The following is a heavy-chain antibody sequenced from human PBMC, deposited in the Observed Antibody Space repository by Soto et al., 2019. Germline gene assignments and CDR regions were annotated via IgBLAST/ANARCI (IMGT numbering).Heavy chain of an antibody. CDR3: AKDGIVGAGGDDY. CDR2: VSGSGGST. V-gene: IGHV3-23*01. D-gene: IGHD1-26*01. Sequence: LRLSCAASGFTFSSYAMSWVRQAPGKGLEWVSAVSGSGGSTYYADSVKGRFTISRDNSKNTLYLQMNSLRAEGTAVYYCAKDGIVGAGGDDYWGQGTLVTVSS. CDR1: GFTFSSYA. J-gene: IGHJ4*02.